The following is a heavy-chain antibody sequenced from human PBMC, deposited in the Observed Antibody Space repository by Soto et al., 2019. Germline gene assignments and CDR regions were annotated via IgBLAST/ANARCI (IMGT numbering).Heavy chain of an antibody. D-gene: IGHD1-26*01. J-gene: IGHJ4*02. Sequence: EVQLVESGGGLVQPGTSLRLSCAVSGLALHDHAIHWVRQAPGKGLEWVGGFSLNTMRIDYADSVKGRLIISRDNANNSLHLQRHTIRTDYTALYYCTKDMVPGGADYRGQGTLVTVSS. V-gene: IGHV3-9*01. CDR3: TKDMVPGGADY. CDR2: FSLNTMRI. CDR1: GLALHDHA.